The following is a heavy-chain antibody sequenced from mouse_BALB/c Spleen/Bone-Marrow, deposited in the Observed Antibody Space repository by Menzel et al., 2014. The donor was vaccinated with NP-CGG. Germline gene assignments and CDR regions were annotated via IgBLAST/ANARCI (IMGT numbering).Heavy chain of an antibody. J-gene: IGHJ2*01. CDR2: INPNIGGT. D-gene: IGHD2-14*01. Sequence: DVQLQESGPELVKPGASVKISCKTSGYTFTDYTIHWVKQSHGKSLEWIGHINPNIGGTTYNQKFKGKATLTLDKSSTTAYMELRSLTSEDSAVYYCTRSRYGDYWGQGTTLTVSS. CDR1: GYTFTDYT. CDR3: TRSRYGDY. V-gene: IGHV1-18*01.